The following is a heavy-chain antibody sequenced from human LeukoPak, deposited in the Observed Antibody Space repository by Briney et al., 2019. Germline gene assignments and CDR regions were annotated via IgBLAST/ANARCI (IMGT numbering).Heavy chain of an antibody. Sequence: SETLSLTCTVSGGSISSYYWSWIPQPPGKGLEGIGYIFNSGSTTYNPSLKSRVTISGDTSKYQFSLKLSSVTAADTAVYYCARAFGGRSFLEAFGICGQGALVSVSS. D-gene: IGHD1-26*01. CDR3: ARAFGGRSFLEAFGI. V-gene: IGHV4-59*01. CDR1: GGSISSYY. J-gene: IGHJ3*02. CDR2: IFNSGST.